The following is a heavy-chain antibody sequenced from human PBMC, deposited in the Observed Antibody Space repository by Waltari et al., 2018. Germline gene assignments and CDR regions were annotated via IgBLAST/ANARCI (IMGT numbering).Heavy chain of an antibody. J-gene: IGHJ6*02. V-gene: IGHV3-7*03. D-gene: IGHD1-7*01. CDR1: GFTFSSYW. CDR2: IKQDGSEK. CDR3: ARDVLKRNYEDYYYGMDV. Sequence: EVQLVESGGGLVQPGGSLRLSCAASGFTFSSYWMSWVRQAPGKGLEWVANIKQDGSEKYYVDFVKGRFTISRDNAKNSLYLQMNSLRAEDTAVYYCARDVLKRNYEDYYYGMDVWGQGTTVTVSS.